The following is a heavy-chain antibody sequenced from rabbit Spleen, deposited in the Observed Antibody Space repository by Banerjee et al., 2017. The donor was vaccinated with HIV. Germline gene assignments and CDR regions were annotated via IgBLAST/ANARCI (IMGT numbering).Heavy chain of an antibody. CDR1: GFSFSTSYW. CDR3: ATYVDYDGDFNL. Sequence: QEQLEESGGDLVKPEGSLTLTCTASGFSFSTSYWICWVRQAPGKGLEWIACIDAGFGGTTHYASCVKGRFTLSKTSSTTVTLQMTSLTAADTATYFCATYVDYDGDFNLWGPGTLVTVS. J-gene: IGHJ4*01. D-gene: IGHD2-1*01. CDR2: IDAGFGGTT. V-gene: IGHV1S45*01.